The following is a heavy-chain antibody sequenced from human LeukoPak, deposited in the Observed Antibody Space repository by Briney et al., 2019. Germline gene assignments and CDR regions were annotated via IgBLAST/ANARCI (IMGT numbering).Heavy chain of an antibody. D-gene: IGHD6-13*01. CDR1: GDTVSELS. J-gene: IGHJ3*02. CDR2: FDPEEVET. CDR3: ATTEATAAIERGEGTFEI. V-gene: IGHV1-24*01. Sequence: ASVKVSCKVHGDTVSELSIHWLRQVPGKGLEWMGGFDPEEVETVYAHKFQGRVTMTEDTSTDTVHMDLSSLRSDDTAFYCATTEATAAIERGEGTFEIWGQGTMVIVSS.